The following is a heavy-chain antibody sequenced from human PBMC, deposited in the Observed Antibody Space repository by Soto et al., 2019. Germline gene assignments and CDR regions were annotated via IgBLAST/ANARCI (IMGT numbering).Heavy chain of an antibody. CDR1: GGSVSSSSYY. V-gene: IGHV4-39*01. CDR2: VYYSGST. CDR3: ARQSRYCSGGSCYRDYYYYMDA. D-gene: IGHD2-15*01. J-gene: IGHJ6*03. Sequence: PSETLSLTCTVSGGSVSSSSYYWGWVRQPPGKGLEWIGSVYYSGSTYYNPSLESRVTISVDKSKNQFSLKLMSVTAADTAVYYCARQSRYCSGGSCYRDYYYYMDAWGNGTPVTVSS.